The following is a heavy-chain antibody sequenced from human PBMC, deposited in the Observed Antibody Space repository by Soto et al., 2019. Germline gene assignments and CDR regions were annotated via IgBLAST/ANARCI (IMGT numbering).Heavy chain of an antibody. Sequence: PSETLSLTCTVSGGSVSSGNFYWSWIRQPPWKGLEWIGYVYYSGSTNYNPSLKGRVTISIDTSKNQFSLNLNSVTAADAAVYYCAREAKQPRDGGYYYYAMDVWGQGTTVTVSS. CDR2: VYYSGST. D-gene: IGHD3-16*01. V-gene: IGHV4-61*01. J-gene: IGHJ6*02. CDR1: GGSVSSGNFY. CDR3: AREAKQPRDGGYYYYAMDV.